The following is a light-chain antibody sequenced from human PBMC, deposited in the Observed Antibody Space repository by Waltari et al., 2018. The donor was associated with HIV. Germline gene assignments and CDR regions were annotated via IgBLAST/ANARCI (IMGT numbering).Light chain of an antibody. CDR2: GAS. CDR3: HQYDALPET. J-gene: IGKJ1*01. Sequence: IVLTPSPGTLSLSPGEGATLPCKASEAISSSPLSWYQLKPRQAPRLLIYGASVRAADVPDRFSGRAFGADFTLAITSLEPDDFAVYFCHQYDALPETFGQGT. V-gene: IGKV3-20*01. CDR1: EAISSSP.